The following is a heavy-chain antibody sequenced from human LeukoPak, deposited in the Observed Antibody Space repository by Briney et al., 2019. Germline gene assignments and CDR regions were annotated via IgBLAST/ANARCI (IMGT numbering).Heavy chain of an antibody. Sequence: PSETLSLTCTASGGSISSYYWSWIRQPPGKGLEWIGYIYYSGSTNYNPSLKSRVAISVDTSKNQFSLKLSSVTAADTAVYYCARSYDGNYFDYWGQGTLVTVSS. D-gene: IGHD4-23*01. V-gene: IGHV4-59*01. CDR1: GGSISSYY. CDR3: ARSYDGNYFDY. CDR2: IYYSGST. J-gene: IGHJ4*02.